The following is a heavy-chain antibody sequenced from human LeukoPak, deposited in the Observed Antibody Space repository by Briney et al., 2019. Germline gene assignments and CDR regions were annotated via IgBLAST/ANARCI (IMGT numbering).Heavy chain of an antibody. CDR1: GGTFSSYA. CDR3: ARDPREDYYDSSGALDI. D-gene: IGHD3-22*01. CDR2: IIPIFGIA. V-gene: IGHV1-69*04. J-gene: IGHJ3*02. Sequence: SVKVSCKASGGTFSSYAISWVRQAPGQGLEWMGRIIPIFGIANYAQKFQGRVTITADKSTSTAYMELSSLRSEDTAVYYCARDPREDYYDSSGALDIWGQGTMVTVSS.